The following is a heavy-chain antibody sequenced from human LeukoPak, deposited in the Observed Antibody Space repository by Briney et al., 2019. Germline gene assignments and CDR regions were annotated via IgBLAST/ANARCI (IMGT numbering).Heavy chain of an antibody. Sequence: PSETLSLTCTVSGGSINSYYWSWIRQPPAKGLDWIGYIYYSGSTNYNPSLKSRVTISVDASKNQFSLNLNSVTAADTAVYYCVRQRYTSSWFLDYWGQGTLVTVSS. CDR3: VRQRYTSSWFLDY. CDR1: GGSINSYY. CDR2: IYYSGST. D-gene: IGHD6-13*01. V-gene: IGHV4-59*08. J-gene: IGHJ4*02.